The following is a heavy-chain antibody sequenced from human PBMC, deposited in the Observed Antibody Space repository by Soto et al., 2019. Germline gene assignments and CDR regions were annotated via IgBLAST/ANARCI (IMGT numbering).Heavy chain of an antibody. D-gene: IGHD2-15*01. CDR2: IYYSGST. Sequence: SETLSLTCTVSGGSISSYYWSWIRQLPGKGLEWIGYIYYSGSTNYNPSLKSRVTISVDTSKNQFSLKLSSVTAADTAVYYCARDHVVAATRGTFNPENWFDPWGQGTLVTVSS. CDR1: GGSISSYY. V-gene: IGHV4-59*01. CDR3: ARDHVVAATRGTFNPENWFDP. J-gene: IGHJ5*02.